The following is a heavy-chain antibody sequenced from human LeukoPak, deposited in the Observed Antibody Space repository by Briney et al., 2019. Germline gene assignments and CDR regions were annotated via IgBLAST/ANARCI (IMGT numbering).Heavy chain of an antibody. CDR3: ALPGYDSSGYYYFDY. V-gene: IGHV3-30-3*01. CDR2: ISYDGSNE. Sequence: GGSLRLSCSASGFTFSRYVMHWVRQAPGKGLEGVAVISYDGSNEYYADSVKGRFTISRDNSKNTLYLQMNSLRAEDTAVYYCALPGYDSSGYYYFDYWGQGTLVTVSS. J-gene: IGHJ4*02. D-gene: IGHD3-22*01. CDR1: GFTFSRYV.